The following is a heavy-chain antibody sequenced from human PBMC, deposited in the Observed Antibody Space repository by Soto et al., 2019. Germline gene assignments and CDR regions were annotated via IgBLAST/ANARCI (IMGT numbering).Heavy chain of an antibody. V-gene: IGHV1-2*02. CDR1: GYTFTGYY. D-gene: IGHD2-8*01. J-gene: IGHJ6*02. CDR2: INPNSGGT. CDR3: AKNGQPPYYYYGMDV. Sequence: GASVKVSCKASGYTFTGYYMHWVRQAPGQGLEWMGWINPNSGGTNYAQKFQGRVTMTVDTSTTTAYMELRSLTSDDRAVYYCAKNGQPPYYYYGMDVWGQGTTVTVSS.